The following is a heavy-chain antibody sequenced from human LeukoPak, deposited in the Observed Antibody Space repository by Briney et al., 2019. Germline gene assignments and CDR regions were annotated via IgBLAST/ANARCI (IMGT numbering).Heavy chain of an antibody. J-gene: IGHJ5*02. V-gene: IGHV4-39*07. CDR3: ARARDYYDSSGYLINWFDP. D-gene: IGHD3-22*01. Sequence: SETLSLTCIVSGGSISSSIYYWAWVRQPPGKGLEWIGTVFYNGATQYSPSLRSRVTISVDTSKNQFSLKLSSVTAADTAVYYCARARDYYDSSGYLINWFDPWGQGTLVTVSS. CDR1: GGSISSSIYY. CDR2: VFYNGAT.